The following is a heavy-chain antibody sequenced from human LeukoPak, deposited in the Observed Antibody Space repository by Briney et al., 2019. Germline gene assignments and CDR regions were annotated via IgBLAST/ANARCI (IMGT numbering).Heavy chain of an antibody. D-gene: IGHD6-19*01. CDR3: ARDPQWLVHYFDY. CDR2: ISSSSYI. CDR1: GFTFSSYS. V-gene: IGHV3-21*01. J-gene: IGHJ4*02. Sequence: GGSLRLPCAASGFTFSSYSMNWVRQAPGKGLEWVSSISSSSYIYYADSVKGRFTISRDNAKNSLYLQMNSLRAEDTAVYYCARDPQWLVHYFDYWGQGTLVTVSS.